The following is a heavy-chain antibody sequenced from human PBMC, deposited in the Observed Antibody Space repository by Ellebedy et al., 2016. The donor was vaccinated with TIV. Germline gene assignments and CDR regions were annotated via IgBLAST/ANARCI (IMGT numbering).Heavy chain of an antibody. Sequence: MPSETLSLTCTVFGDSVRSGAFYWSWIRPAPGKGLEWIGNIYSSGGTDYNTSLTSRVSSSVDTSKNDFSLQVTSVSGSDTSVYFCAKESPADLARRYWYFDLWGRGTLVTVSS. V-gene: IGHV4-61*03. CDR2: IYSSGGT. CDR3: AKESPADLARRYWYFDL. D-gene: IGHD1-1*01. J-gene: IGHJ2*01. CDR1: GDSVRSGAFY.